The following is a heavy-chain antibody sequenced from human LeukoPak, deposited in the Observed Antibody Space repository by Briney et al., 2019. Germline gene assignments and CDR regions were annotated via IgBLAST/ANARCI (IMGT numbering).Heavy chain of an antibody. CDR2: IYYRGST. J-gene: IGHJ3*02. D-gene: IGHD3-9*01. Sequence: SETLSLTCTVSGGSISNYHWSWIRQPPGKGLGWIGYIYYRGSTKYNPSLESRVTISVDMSKNQFSLKLNSVTAADTAVYYCARVRHFDWLPDAFDIWGQGTMVTVSS. V-gene: IGHV4-59*01. CDR3: ARVRHFDWLPDAFDI. CDR1: GGSISNYH.